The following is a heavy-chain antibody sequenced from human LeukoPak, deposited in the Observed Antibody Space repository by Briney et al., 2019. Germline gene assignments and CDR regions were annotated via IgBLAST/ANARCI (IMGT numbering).Heavy chain of an antibody. CDR1: GYTLTDYY. CDR2: VDPEDGET. V-gene: IGHV1-69-2*01. D-gene: IGHD5-24*01. CDR3: ATDRRDGYTDPFDY. Sequence: ASVKVSCKVSGYTLTDYYMHWVQQAPGKGLEWMGLVDPEDGETIYAEKFQGRVTITADTSTDTAYMELSSLRSEDTAVYYCATDRRDGYTDPFDYWAREPWSPSPQ. J-gene: IGHJ4*02.